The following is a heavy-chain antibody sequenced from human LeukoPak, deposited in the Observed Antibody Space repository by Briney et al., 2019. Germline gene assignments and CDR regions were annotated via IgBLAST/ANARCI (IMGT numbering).Heavy chain of an antibody. CDR3: AKDRVVPAVFDY. Sequence: PGGSLRLSCAASGFIFSEYYMGWIRQAPGKGLEWVSYIDNSGGTTYYADSVKGRFTISRDDAKNSLFLQMNSLRAEDTAVYYCAKDRVVPAVFDYWGQGTLVTVSS. CDR2: IDNSGGTT. V-gene: IGHV3-11*01. CDR1: GFIFSEYY. J-gene: IGHJ4*02. D-gene: IGHD2-2*01.